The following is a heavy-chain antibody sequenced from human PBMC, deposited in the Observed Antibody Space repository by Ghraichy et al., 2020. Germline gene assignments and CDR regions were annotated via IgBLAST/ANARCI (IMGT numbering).Heavy chain of an antibody. J-gene: IGHJ4*02. CDR1: GGSISSYY. D-gene: IGHD2-2*01. Sequence: SETLSLTCTVSGGSISSYYWSWIRQPPGKGLEWIGYIYYSGSTNYNPSLKSRVTISVDTSKNQFSLKLSSVTAADTAVYYCARAHRAPGIPAAIYDWGQGTLVTVSS. CDR2: IYYSGST. V-gene: IGHV4-59*01. CDR3: ARAHRAPGIPAAIYD.